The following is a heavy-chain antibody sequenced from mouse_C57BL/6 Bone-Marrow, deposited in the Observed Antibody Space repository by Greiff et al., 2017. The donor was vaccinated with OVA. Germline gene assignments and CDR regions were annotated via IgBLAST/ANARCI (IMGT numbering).Heavy chain of an antibody. V-gene: IGHV1-61*01. J-gene: IGHJ3*01. CDR2: IYPSDSET. CDR1: GYTFTSYW. CDR3: ARGGDYDGVFAY. D-gene: IGHD2-4*01. Sequence: QVQLQQPGAELVRPGSSVKLSCKASGYTFTSYWMDWVKQRPGQGLEWIGNIYPSDSETHYNQKFKDKATLTVDKSSSTAYMQLSSLTSEDSAVYYCARGGDYDGVFAYWGQGTLVTVSA.